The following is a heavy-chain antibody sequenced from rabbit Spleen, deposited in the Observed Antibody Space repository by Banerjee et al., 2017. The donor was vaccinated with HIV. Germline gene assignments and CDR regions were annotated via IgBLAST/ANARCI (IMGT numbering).Heavy chain of an antibody. Sequence: QEQLEESGGGLVKPGASLTLTCTASGFDFSSGYDVCWVRQAPGKGLEWVGCIGTGSSGSTYYASWAKGRFTISKTSSTTVTLQMTSLTVADTATYFCARNYVGSDLWCPGTLVTVS. J-gene: IGHJ6*01. V-gene: IGHV1S45*01. CDR1: GFDFSSGYD. CDR2: IGTGSSGST. CDR3: ARNYVGSDL. D-gene: IGHD4-2*01.